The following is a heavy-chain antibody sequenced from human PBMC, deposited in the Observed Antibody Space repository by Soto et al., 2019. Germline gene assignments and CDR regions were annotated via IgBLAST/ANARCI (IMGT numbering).Heavy chain of an antibody. J-gene: IGHJ4*02. Sequence: EVQLLESGGGLVQPGGSLRLPCAASGFTFSSYAMSWVRQAPGKGLEWVSAISGSGGSTYYADSVKGRFTISRDNSKNTLYLQMNSLRAEDTAVYYCVKDSSGYPGGYFDYWGQGTLVTVSS. V-gene: IGHV3-23*01. CDR3: VKDSSGYPGGYFDY. CDR1: GFTFSSYA. CDR2: ISGSGGST. D-gene: IGHD3-22*01.